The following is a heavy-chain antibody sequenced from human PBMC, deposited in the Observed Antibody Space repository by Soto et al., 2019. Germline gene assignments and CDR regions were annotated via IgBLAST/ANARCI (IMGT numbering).Heavy chain of an antibody. V-gene: IGHV5-51*01. Sequence: PGESLKISCKGSGYSFTRYWIGWVRQMPGKGLEWVGIVYPADSDPRYSPSFRGQVTISAGKSINTAYLQWSSLKASGTAMYYCARQYDSSGYTFDYWGQGTLVTVSS. J-gene: IGHJ4*02. CDR3: ARQYDSSGYTFDY. CDR1: GYSFTRYW. D-gene: IGHD3-22*01. CDR2: VYPADSDP.